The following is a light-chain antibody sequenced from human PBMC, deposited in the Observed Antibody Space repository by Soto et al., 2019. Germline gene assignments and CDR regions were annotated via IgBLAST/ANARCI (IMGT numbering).Light chain of an antibody. Sequence: IRMTQSPSSLFESXGDRVTIGCRASWGISSLLAWYQQKPGKAPKLXXYAASSLQSGGPSRFSGNGSVTDFTRIISSLQPEDFATYYGQQAYSFPITFGQGTRLEIK. CDR3: QQAYSFPIT. CDR2: AAS. J-gene: IGKJ5*01. CDR1: WGISSL. V-gene: IGKV1D-12*01.